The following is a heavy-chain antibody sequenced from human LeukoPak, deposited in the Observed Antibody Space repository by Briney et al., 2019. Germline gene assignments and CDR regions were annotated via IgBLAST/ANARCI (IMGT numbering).Heavy chain of an antibody. CDR2: INPNSGGT. V-gene: IGHV1-2*02. CDR3: ASQMMKVVTPFDY. J-gene: IGHJ4*02. D-gene: IGHD4-23*01. CDR1: GYTFTGYY. Sequence: ASVKVSCKASGYTFTGYYMHWVRQAPGQGLEWMGWINPNSGGTNYAQKFQGRVTITADKSTSTAYMELSSLRSEDTAVYYCASQMMKVVTPFDYWGQGTLVTVSS.